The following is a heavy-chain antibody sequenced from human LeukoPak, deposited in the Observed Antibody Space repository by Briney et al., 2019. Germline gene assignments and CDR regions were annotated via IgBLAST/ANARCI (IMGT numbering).Heavy chain of an antibody. Sequence: PSETLSLTXTVSGDSISSSSDFWGWIRQPPGKGLEWLGSISYSGNTYYNPSLKSRVTISVDTSRNQFSLNLNSVTAADTAVYYCARPGYYGDYAFDYWGQGTLVTVSS. D-gene: IGHD4-17*01. V-gene: IGHV4-39*01. CDR2: ISYSGNT. J-gene: IGHJ4*02. CDR3: ARPGYYGDYAFDY. CDR1: GDSISSSSDF.